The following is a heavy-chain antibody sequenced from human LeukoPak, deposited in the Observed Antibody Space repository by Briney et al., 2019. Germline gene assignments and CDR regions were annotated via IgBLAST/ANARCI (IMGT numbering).Heavy chain of an antibody. CDR3: ARDTYYDYVWGSYRVDAFDI. Sequence: GSLRLSRAASGFTFSSYWMSWVRQAPGKGLEWVANIKQDGSEKYYVDSVKGRFTISRDNAKNSLYLQMNSLRAEDTAVYYCARDTYYDYVWGSYRVDAFDIWGQGTMVTVSS. CDR1: GFTFSSYW. D-gene: IGHD3-16*02. J-gene: IGHJ3*02. V-gene: IGHV3-7*01. CDR2: IKQDGSEK.